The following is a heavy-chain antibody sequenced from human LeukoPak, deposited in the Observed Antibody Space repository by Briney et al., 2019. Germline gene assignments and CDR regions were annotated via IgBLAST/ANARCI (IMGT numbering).Heavy chain of an antibody. D-gene: IGHD3-10*01. Sequence: PSETLSLTCAVYGGSFSGYYWSWIRQPPGKGLEWIGEINHSGSTNYNPSLKSRVTISVDTSKNQFSLKLSSVTAADTAVYYCARDRSPDSGRPTLDYWGQGTLVTVSS. CDR1: GGSFSGYY. J-gene: IGHJ4*02. CDR3: ARDRSPDSGRPTLDY. V-gene: IGHV4-34*01. CDR2: INHSGST.